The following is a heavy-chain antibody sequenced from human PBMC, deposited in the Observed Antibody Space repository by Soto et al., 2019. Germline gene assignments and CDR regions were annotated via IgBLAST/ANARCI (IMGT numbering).Heavy chain of an antibody. CDR1: GFTFNNYA. J-gene: IGHJ4*02. CDR3: ARAPWDWNDYCFDY. D-gene: IGHD1-1*01. CDR2: ISYDGSDK. V-gene: IGHV3-30-3*01. Sequence: QVQLVESGGGVVQPGRSLRLSCAASGFTFNNYAMHWVRQAPGKGLEWVAVISYDGSDKYYADSVKGRFTISRANSKNTLFLQMNSLRADGTAVFYCARAPWDWNDYCFDYWGQGTLVTVSS.